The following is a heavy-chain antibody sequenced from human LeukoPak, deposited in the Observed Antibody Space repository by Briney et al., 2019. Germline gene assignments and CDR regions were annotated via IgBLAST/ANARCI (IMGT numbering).Heavy chain of an antibody. V-gene: IGHV1-8*03. J-gene: IGHJ3*02. Sequence: ASVKVSCKASGYTFTSYDINWVRQANGQGLEWMGWMNPNSGNTGYAQKFQGRVTITRNTSISTAYMELSSLRSEDTAVYYCGRVRRTAGAFDIWGQGTMVTVSS. D-gene: IGHD1-14*01. CDR1: GYTFTSYD. CDR2: MNPNSGNT. CDR3: GRVRRTAGAFDI.